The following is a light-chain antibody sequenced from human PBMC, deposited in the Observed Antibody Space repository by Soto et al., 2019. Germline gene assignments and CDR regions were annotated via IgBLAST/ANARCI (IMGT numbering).Light chain of an antibody. CDR2: NTD. CDR3: VLYMGSGVWV. Sequence: QAVVTQEPSFSVSPGRTVTLTCGLSSGSVSKTYYPGWYQQTPGQAPRTLIYNTDTRSSGVPDRFSGSIVGNKAALTITGAQADDESDYYCVLYMGSGVWVFGGGTKLTVL. J-gene: IGLJ3*02. V-gene: IGLV8-61*01. CDR1: SGSVSKTYY.